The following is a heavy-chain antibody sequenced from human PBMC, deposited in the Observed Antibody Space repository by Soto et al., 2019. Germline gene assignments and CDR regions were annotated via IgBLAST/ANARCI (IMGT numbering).Heavy chain of an antibody. J-gene: IGHJ4*02. V-gene: IGHV3-49*03. Sequence: GGSLRLSCTASGFTFGDYAMSWFRQAPGKGLEWVGFIRSKAYGGTTEYAASVKGRFTISRDDSKSIAYLQMNSLKTEDTAVYYCTRDHCSGGSCYSRSWDYWGQGTLVTVSS. D-gene: IGHD2-15*01. CDR3: TRDHCSGGSCYSRSWDY. CDR2: IRSKAYGGTT. CDR1: GFTFGDYA.